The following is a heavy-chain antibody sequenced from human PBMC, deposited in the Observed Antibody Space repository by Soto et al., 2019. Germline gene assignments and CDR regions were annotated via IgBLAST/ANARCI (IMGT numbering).Heavy chain of an antibody. CDR1: GGSFSGYY. J-gene: IGHJ5*02. CDR3: ARCLPRIRYFDCLLPLGWFDP. CDR2: INHSGST. D-gene: IGHD3-9*01. Sequence: PSETLSLTCAVYGGSFSGYYWSWIRQSAGKGLEWIGEINHSGSTNYNPSLKSRVTISEDTSKNQFSLKLSSLTAADTAVYYCARCLPRIRYFDCLLPLGWFDPWGQGTLVTVSS. V-gene: IGHV4-34*01.